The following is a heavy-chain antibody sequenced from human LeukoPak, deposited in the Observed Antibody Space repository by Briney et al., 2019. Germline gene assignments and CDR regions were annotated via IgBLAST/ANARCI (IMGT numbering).Heavy chain of an antibody. CDR3: ARRPGPDYYYMDV. CDR2: IIPIFGTA. J-gene: IGHJ6*03. Sequence: SVKVSCKASGGTFSSYAISWVRQAPGQGLEWMGGIIPIFGTANYAQKFQGRVTITADESTSTAYMELSSLRSEDTAVYYFARRPGPDYYYMDVWGKGTTVTVSS. CDR1: GGTFSSYA. V-gene: IGHV1-69*13.